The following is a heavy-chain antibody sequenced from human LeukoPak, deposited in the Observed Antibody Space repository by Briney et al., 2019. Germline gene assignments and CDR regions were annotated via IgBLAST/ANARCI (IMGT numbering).Heavy chain of an antibody. CDR3: ARERRTVTTLDY. V-gene: IGHV3-30-3*01. J-gene: IGHJ4*02. CDR2: ISYDGGNT. Sequence: GGSLRLSCAASGFTFSSYAIHWVRQAPGKWVELVACISYDGGNTYYADSVKGRFTTSRDRSKNTVYLQMSSLRAEDTAVYYCARERRTVTTLDYWGQGTLVTVST. D-gene: IGHD4-17*01. CDR1: GFTFSSYA.